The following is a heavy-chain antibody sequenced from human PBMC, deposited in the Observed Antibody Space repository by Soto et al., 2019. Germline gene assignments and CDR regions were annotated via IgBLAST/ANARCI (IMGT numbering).Heavy chain of an antibody. CDR1: GGSFSGYY. CDR3: ARGLKVRYGDY. V-gene: IGHV4-34*01. D-gene: IGHD1-20*01. J-gene: IGHJ4*02. CDR2: INHSGST. Sequence: PSETLSLTCAVYGGSFSGYYWSWIRQPPGKGLEWIGEINHSGSTNYNPSLKSRVTISVDTSKNQFSLKLSSVTAADTAVYYCARGLKVRYGDYWGQGTLVTVSS.